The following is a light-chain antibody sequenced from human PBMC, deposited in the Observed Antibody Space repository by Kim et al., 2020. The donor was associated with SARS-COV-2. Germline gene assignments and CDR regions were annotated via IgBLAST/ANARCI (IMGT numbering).Light chain of an antibody. CDR1: SSNIGAGYD. V-gene: IGLV1-40*01. Sequence: QGVTISCTGSSSNIGAGYDVHWFQQLPGTAPKLLLYGNFNRPSGVPDRFSGSRSDTSASLAITGLQAEDEADYYCQSYDNSLSAYVFGGGTKVTVL. CDR3: QSYDNSLSAYV. J-gene: IGLJ1*01. CDR2: GNF.